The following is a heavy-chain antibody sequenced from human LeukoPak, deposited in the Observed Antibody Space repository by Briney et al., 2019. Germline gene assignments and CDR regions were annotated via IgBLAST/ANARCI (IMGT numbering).Heavy chain of an antibody. V-gene: IGHV3-30-3*01. CDR3: ARALIVGATYDAFDI. D-gene: IGHD1-26*01. J-gene: IGHJ3*02. CDR1: GFTFSSYA. CDR2: ISYDGSNK. Sequence: GRSLRLSCAASGFTFSSYAMHWVRQAPGKGLEWVAVISYDGSNKYYADSVKGRFTISRDNSKNTLYLQMNSLRAEDTAVYYCARALIVGATYDAFDIWGQGTMVTVSS.